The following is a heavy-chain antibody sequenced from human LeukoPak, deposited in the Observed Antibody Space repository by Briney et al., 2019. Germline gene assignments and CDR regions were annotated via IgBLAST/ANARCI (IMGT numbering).Heavy chain of an antibody. V-gene: IGHV1-2*06. CDR3: GRGNGYGLDY. J-gene: IGHJ4*02. CDR1: GYTLTDYN. Sequence: GASVKVSCRVSGYTLTDYNMHWVRQAPGQGLEWMGRIYPNTGGTNYAQDFQGRVTLTRDTSISTVYMELNRLNSDDTAIYYCGRGNGYGLDYWGQGTLVTVSS. D-gene: IGHD5-18*01. CDR2: IYPNTGGT.